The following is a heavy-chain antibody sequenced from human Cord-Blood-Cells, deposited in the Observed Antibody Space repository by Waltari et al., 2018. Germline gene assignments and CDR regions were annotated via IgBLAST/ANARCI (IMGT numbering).Heavy chain of an antibody. Sequence: QVQLVESGGGVVQPGRSLRLSCAASGFTFSSYGLHWVRQAPGKGLEWVAVIWYDGSNKYYADSVKGRFTISRGNSKNTLYLQMNSLRAEDTAVYYCARDHRSYAFDYWGQGTLVTVSS. D-gene: IGHD1-26*01. CDR3: ARDHRSYAFDY. CDR1: GFTFSSYG. J-gene: IGHJ4*02. V-gene: IGHV3-33*01. CDR2: IWYDGSNK.